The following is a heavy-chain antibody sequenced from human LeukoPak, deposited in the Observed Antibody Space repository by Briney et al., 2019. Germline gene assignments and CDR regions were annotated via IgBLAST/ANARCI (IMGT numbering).Heavy chain of an antibody. J-gene: IGHJ5*02. D-gene: IGHD2-2*01. Sequence: GGSLRLSCAASGFTFSSYWMHWVRQAPGKGLVWVSRINSDGSSTSYADSVKGRFTISRDNAKNTLYLQMNSLRAEDTAVYYCARGVGYCSSTSCYWWFDPWGQGTLATVSS. CDR1: GFTFSSYW. CDR3: ARGVGYCSSTSCYWWFDP. CDR2: INSDGSST. V-gene: IGHV3-74*01.